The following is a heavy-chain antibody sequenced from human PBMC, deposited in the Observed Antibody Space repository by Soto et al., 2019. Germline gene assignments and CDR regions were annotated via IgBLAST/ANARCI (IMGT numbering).Heavy chain of an antibody. CDR2: IYYSGST. V-gene: IGHV4-31*03. J-gene: IGHJ4*02. Sequence: LSLTCTVSGCSISSGGYYWSWIRQHPGKGLEWIGYIYYSGSTYYNPSLKSRVTISVDTSKNQFSLKLSSVTAADTAVYYCARASNYYGSGSYDPLRAYFDYWGQGTLVTVSS. D-gene: IGHD3-10*01. CDR3: ARASNYYGSGSYDPLRAYFDY. CDR1: GCSISSGGYY.